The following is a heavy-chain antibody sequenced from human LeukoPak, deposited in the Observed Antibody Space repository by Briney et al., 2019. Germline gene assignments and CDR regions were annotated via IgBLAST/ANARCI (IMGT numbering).Heavy chain of an antibody. Sequence: PGGSLRLSCAASGFTVSSNYMSWVRQAPGKGLEWVSVIYSGGSTYYADSVKGRFTISRDNSKNTLYLQMNSLRAEDTAVYYCARERAEEWLGYMDVWGKGTTVTISS. CDR2: IYSGGST. D-gene: IGHD6-19*01. J-gene: IGHJ6*03. CDR3: ARERAEEWLGYMDV. V-gene: IGHV3-53*01. CDR1: GFTVSSNY.